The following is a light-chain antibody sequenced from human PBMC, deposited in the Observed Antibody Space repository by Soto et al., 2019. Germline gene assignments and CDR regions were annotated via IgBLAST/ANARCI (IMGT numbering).Light chain of an antibody. Sequence: DIQLTQSPSSLSASVGDRVTITCRTSQSINNYLNWYQYIPGKAPRLLIYATSTLQRGVPPRFRGGGSGTLFTLTISSLQPEDFATYYCQQSYRTPFTFGPGTTADIK. J-gene: IGKJ3*01. CDR2: ATS. V-gene: IGKV1-39*01. CDR3: QQSYRTPFT. CDR1: QSINNY.